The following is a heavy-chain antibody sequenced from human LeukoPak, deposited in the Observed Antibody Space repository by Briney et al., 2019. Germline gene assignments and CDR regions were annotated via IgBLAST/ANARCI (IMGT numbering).Heavy chain of an antibody. V-gene: IGHV3-13*01. CDR1: GFTFSNYD. CDR3: ARGGWFGELLRPFDY. Sequence: GGSLRLSCAASGFTFSNYDMHWVRQATGKGLEWVSTIGTAGDTYYSGSVKGRFTISRENAKNSLYLQMNSLKAGDTAVYYCARGGWFGELLRPFDYWGQGSLVTVSS. J-gene: IGHJ4*02. CDR2: IGTAGDT. D-gene: IGHD3-10*01.